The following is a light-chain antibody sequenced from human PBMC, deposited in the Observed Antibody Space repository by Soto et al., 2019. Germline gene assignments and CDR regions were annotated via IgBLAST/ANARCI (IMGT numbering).Light chain of an antibody. CDR2: EVN. V-gene: IGLV2-8*01. CDR3: SSSAGIYHYLV. J-gene: IGLJ3*02. Sequence: QSALTQPPSASGSPGQSVTISCTGTSSDIGGYNSVSWYQQHPGKAPRLMIYEVNKRPSGVPDRFSGSKSGYTASLTVSGLQAEGEAFYYCSSSAGIYHYLVFGGGTKLTVL. CDR1: SSDIGGYNS.